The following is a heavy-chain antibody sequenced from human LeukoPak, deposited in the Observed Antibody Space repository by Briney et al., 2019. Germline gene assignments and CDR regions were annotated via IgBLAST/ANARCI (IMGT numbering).Heavy chain of an antibody. CDR1: GGSFSGYY. Sequence: PSETLSLTCAVYGGSFSGYYWSWIRQPPGKGLEWIGEIKHSGSTNYNPSLKSRVTISVDTSKNQFSLKLSSVTAADKAVYYCARGGPPTYYYDSSGYLHFDYWGQGTLVTVSS. CDR3: ARGGPPTYYYDSSGYLHFDY. CDR2: IKHSGST. J-gene: IGHJ4*02. D-gene: IGHD3-22*01. V-gene: IGHV4-34*01.